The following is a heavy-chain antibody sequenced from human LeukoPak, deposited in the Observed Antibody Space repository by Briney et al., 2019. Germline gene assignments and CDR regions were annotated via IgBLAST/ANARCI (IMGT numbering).Heavy chain of an antibody. CDR3: ARSGIPYYYGSGSYYQSFDY. D-gene: IGHD3-10*01. Sequence: ASVKVSCKASGGTLSDYAITWVRQAPGQGLEWMGGIIPIFGTANYAQKFQGRVTITADESTSTAYMELSSLRSEDTAVYYCARSGIPYYYGSGSYYQSFDYWGQGTLVTVSS. J-gene: IGHJ4*02. CDR1: GGTLSDYA. CDR2: IIPIFGTA. V-gene: IGHV1-69*13.